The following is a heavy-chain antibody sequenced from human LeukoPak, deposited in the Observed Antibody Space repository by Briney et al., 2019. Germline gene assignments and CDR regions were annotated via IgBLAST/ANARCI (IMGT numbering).Heavy chain of an antibody. CDR3: ARGTLLTTLFGFYYYYMDV. D-gene: IGHD4-17*01. CDR2: IYYSGST. Sequence: SETLSLTCTVSGGSISSYYWSWIRQPPGKGLEWIGYIYYSGSTNYNPSLKSRVTISVVTSKNQFSLKLSSVTAADTAVYYCARGTLLTTLFGFYYYYMDVWGKGTTVTISS. V-gene: IGHV4-59*01. CDR1: GGSISSYY. J-gene: IGHJ6*03.